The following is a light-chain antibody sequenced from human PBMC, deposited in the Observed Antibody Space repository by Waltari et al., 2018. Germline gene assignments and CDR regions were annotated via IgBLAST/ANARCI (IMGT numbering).Light chain of an antibody. CDR2: EAS. CDR3: QHRSDWPLT. Sequence: IVLTQSPATLSLSPGERATLSCRASESVNRSLAWYQQKPGQAPRLLIYEASNRATGIPARFSGSGSGTDFTLTISSLEPEDFAVYYCQHRSDWPLTFGGGTKVEIK. CDR1: ESVNRS. J-gene: IGKJ4*01. V-gene: IGKV3-11*01.